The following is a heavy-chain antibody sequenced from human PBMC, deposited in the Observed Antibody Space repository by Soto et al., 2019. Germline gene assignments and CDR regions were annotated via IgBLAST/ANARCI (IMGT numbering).Heavy chain of an antibody. D-gene: IGHD1-20*01. V-gene: IGHV3-74*01. J-gene: IGHJ4*02. CDR1: VFTLSNYW. CDR3: ACRGRQAPIRYKGSIEY. CDR2: IDTDGSTT. Sequence: VGSLRLSCAASVFTLSNYWMHCVRQVPGRGLVWVSRIDTDGSTTSYADFAKGRFTISRDNAKSTLSLQMNSLRAEDTAIYYCACRGRQAPIRYKGSIEYWRQGTPVTVSS.